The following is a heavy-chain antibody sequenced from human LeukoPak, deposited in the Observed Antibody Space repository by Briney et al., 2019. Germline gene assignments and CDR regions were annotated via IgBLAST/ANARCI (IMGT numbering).Heavy chain of an antibody. CDR3: ARVDTAMVIDY. D-gene: IGHD5-18*01. J-gene: IGHJ4*02. V-gene: IGHV1-69*04. CDR2: IITILGIT. Sequence: SVRLSCKASGGSFSSYANSWERQAHGQGLERMGRIITILGITNYAQKFQGRVTITADKSTSTSYMELSSLRSGDTAVYCCARVDTAMVIDYWGQGTLVTVS. CDR1: GGSFSSYA.